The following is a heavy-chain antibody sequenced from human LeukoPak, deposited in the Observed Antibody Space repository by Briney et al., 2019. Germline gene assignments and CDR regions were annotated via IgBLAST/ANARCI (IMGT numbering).Heavy chain of an antibody. CDR2: ISYDGGKK. CDR3: AKYYGSGSYYYLIYAFDI. CDR1: GFTFSNYG. Sequence: PGRSLRLSCAASGFTFSNYGMHWVRQAPGKGLEWVAVISYDGGKKYYADSVKGRFTISRDNSKNTLDLQMNSLRTEDTAVYYCAKYYGSGSYYYLIYAFDIWGQGTMVTVSS. D-gene: IGHD3-10*01. J-gene: IGHJ3*02. V-gene: IGHV3-30*18.